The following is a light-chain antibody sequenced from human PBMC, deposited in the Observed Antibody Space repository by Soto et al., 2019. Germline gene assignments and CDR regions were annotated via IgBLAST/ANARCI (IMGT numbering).Light chain of an antibody. J-gene: IGKJ1*01. CDR1: QSIGSW. V-gene: IGKV1-5*01. CDR3: QQYNSYPGT. Sequence: DIQMTQSPSTLSASVGDRVTITCRASQSIGSWLAWYQQKPGKAPKLLIYDASSLESGVPSRFSGSGSGTEFTLTISSLQPDDFATYYCQQYNSYPGTFGQGTKVEIK. CDR2: DAS.